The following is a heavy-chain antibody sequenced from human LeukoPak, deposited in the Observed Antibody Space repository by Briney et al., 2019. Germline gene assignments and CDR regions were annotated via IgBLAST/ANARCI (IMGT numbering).Heavy chain of an antibody. V-gene: IGHV4-39*01. J-gene: IGHJ4*02. D-gene: IGHD3-22*01. CDR1: GGSISSSSYY. Sequence: PSETLSLTCTVSGGSISSSSYYWGWIRQPPGKGLEWIGSIYYSGSTYYNPSLKSRVTISVDTSKNQFSLKLSSVTAADTAVYYCASPFLNYYDSSGSLTGFDYWGQGTLVTVSS. CDR2: IYYSGST. CDR3: ASPFLNYYDSSGSLTGFDY.